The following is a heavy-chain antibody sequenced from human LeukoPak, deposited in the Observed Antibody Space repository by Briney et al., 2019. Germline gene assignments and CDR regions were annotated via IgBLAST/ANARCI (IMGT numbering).Heavy chain of an antibody. J-gene: IGHJ4*02. CDR2: IYYSGST. CDR3: ARLGSYFDY. CDR1: GGSINSYY. Sequence: SETLSLTCIVSGGSINSYYWSWIRQPPGKGLEWIGYIYYSGSTNYNPSLKSRVTISVDTSKNQFSLKLNSVTAADPAVYYCARLGSYFDYWGQGTLVTVSS. D-gene: IGHD1-26*01. V-gene: IGHV4-59*01.